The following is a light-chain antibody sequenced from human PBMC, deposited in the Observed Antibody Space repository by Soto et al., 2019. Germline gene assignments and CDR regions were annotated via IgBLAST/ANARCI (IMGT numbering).Light chain of an antibody. CDR1: SSDVGGYNC. CDR3: CSHSASYTFV. CDR2: DVT. J-gene: IGLJ1*01. Sequence: QSALTQPRSVSGSPGQSVTISCIGTSSDVGGYNCVSWYQQHPGKAPQLIIYDVTQRPSGVPDRFSGSKSGNTASLSISGLQAEDEADYYCCSHSASYTFVFGTGTQLTVL. V-gene: IGLV2-11*01.